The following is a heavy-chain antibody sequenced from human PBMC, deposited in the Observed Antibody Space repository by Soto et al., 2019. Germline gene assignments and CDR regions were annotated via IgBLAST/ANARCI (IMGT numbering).Heavy chain of an antibody. Sequence: SVKVSCKASGGTFSSYAISWVRQAPGQGLEWMGGIIPIFGTANYAQKFQGRVTITADESTSTAYMELSSLRSEDTAVYYCATGECSITSCYPHLPVYYYYYGMDVWGQGTTVTVSS. D-gene: IGHD2-2*01. J-gene: IGHJ6*02. CDR1: GGTFSSYA. CDR2: IIPIFGTA. V-gene: IGHV1-69*13. CDR3: ATGECSITSCYPHLPVYYYYYGMDV.